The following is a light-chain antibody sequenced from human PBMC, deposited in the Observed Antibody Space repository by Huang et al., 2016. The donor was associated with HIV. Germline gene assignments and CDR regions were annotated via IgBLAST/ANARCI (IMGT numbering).Light chain of an antibody. CDR1: QDINSR. Sequence: VIWVTQSPSLVAASAGDRVTISCRMSQDINSRLAWYQQKPGKAPELLIYGASSLQSGVPSRFSGSGSGTDFTLAISRLQSEDFATYYCQQYYTFPLTFGQGTRVEIK. J-gene: IGKJ1*01. CDR3: QQYYTFPLT. CDR2: GAS. V-gene: IGKV1D-8*01.